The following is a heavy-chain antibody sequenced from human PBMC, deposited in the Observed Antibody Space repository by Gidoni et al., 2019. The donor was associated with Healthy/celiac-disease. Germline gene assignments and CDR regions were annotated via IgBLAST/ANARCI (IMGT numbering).Heavy chain of an antibody. Sequence: QLQLQESGPGLVKPSETLSLTCTVSGGSISSSSYYWGWIRQPPGKGLEWIGSIYYSGSTYYNPSLKSRVTISGDTSKNQFSLKLSSVTAADTAVYYCARGDDSSGYYKRHYWGQGTLVTVSS. V-gene: IGHV4-39*01. J-gene: IGHJ4*02. CDR1: GGSISSSSYY. CDR2: IYYSGST. CDR3: ARGDDSSGYYKRHY. D-gene: IGHD3-22*01.